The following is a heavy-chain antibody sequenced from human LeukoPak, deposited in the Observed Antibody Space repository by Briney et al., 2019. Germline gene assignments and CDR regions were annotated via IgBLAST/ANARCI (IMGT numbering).Heavy chain of an antibody. J-gene: IGHJ4*02. CDR3: ARSRLHHNYGSGTDFDY. CDR2: TYYRTNWSN. D-gene: IGHD3-10*01. V-gene: IGHV6-1*01. CDR1: GDSFSSNSAA. Sequence: SQTLSLTCAISGDSFSSNSAAWNWIRQSPSRGLEWLGSTYYRTNWSNDYAVSVRSRITINPDTSKNQFSLQLNSVTPEDTAVYYCARSRLHHNYGSGTDFDYWGQGTLVTVSS.